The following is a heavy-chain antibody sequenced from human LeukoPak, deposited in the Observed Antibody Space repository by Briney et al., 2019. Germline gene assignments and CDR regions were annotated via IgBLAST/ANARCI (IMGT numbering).Heavy chain of an antibody. V-gene: IGHV3-48*01. CDR1: GFTLSSYS. Sequence: GGSLRLSCATSGFTLSSYSMNWVRQAPGKGLEWVSYISSGSTTIYYADSVRGRFTISRDNAKNSLYLQMNSLRAEDTAVYYCARDVEQWLVRVYYFDYWGQGTLVTVSS. CDR3: ARDVEQWLVRVYYFDY. D-gene: IGHD6-19*01. CDR2: ISSGSTTI. J-gene: IGHJ4*02.